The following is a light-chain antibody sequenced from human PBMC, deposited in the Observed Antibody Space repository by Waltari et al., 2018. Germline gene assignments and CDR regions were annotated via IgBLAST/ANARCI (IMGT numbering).Light chain of an antibody. Sequence: DILLTQSPSTVSASVGDRVTITCRASQEIRTWLGWYQQKPGKAPKLLVFAISSLQSGVPSRFSDSGSGTDFTLTISSLQPEDFATYYCQQANSFPYTFGQGTTVEIK. CDR1: QEIRTW. J-gene: IGKJ2*01. V-gene: IGKV1-12*01. CDR3: QQANSFPYT. CDR2: AIS.